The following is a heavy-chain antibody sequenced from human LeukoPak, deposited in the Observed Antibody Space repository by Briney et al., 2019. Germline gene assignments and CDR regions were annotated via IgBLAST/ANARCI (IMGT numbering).Heavy chain of an antibody. CDR2: IYYSGST. CDR1: GGSISSYY. D-gene: IGHD1-26*01. CDR3: ARYSGSYEFDY. J-gene: IGHJ4*02. V-gene: IGHV4-59*01. Sequence: SETLSLTCTVSGGSISSYYWSWIWQPPGKGLEWIGYIYYSGSTNYNPSLKSRVTISVDTPKNQFSLKLSSVTAADTAVYYCARYSGSYEFDYWGQGTLVTVSS.